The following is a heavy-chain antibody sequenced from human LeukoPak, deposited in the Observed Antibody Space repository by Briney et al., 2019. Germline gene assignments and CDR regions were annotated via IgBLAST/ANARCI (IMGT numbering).Heavy chain of an antibody. J-gene: IGHJ3*01. CDR3: ARGASNFVGFCAFDF. D-gene: IGHD4-11*01. CDR1: DSSITSTYY. Sequence: SETLSLTCTVSDSSITSTYYWAWFRQPPGKGLEWIATVFRLQTVRTFNNPSLGSRVTMSLDPSHNQFSLDLTSVTAADTALYYCARGASNFVGFCAFDFWGQGTMVTVSS. CDR2: VFRLQTVRT. V-gene: IGHV4-38-2*02.